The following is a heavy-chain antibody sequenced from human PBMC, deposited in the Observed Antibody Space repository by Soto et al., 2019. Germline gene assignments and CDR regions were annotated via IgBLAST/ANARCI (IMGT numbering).Heavy chain of an antibody. CDR1: GGTFSSYT. V-gene: IGHV1-69*02. J-gene: IGHJ4*02. CDR2: IIPILGIA. Sequence: QVTLVQSGAEVKKPGSSVKVSCKASGGTFSSYTISWVRQAPGQGLEWMGRIIPILGIANYAQKFQGRVTITADKSTSTAYMELSSLRSEDTAVYYCARVPWVGIAVAGYYFDYWGQGTLVTVSS. CDR3: ARVPWVGIAVAGYYFDY. D-gene: IGHD6-19*01.